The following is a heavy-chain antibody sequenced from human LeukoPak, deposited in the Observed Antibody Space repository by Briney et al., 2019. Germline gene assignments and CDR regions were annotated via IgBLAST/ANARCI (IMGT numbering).Heavy chain of an antibody. Sequence: GSLRLSCAASGFTFSSYSMNWVRQAPGKGLEWIGEISHSGSTKYNPSLKSRVTISIDTSKNQLSLKLSSVTAADTAVYSCARHVARAFDIWGQGTMVTVSS. CDR1: GFTFSSYS. V-gene: IGHV4-34*01. CDR3: ARHVARAFDI. CDR2: ISHSGST. J-gene: IGHJ3*02.